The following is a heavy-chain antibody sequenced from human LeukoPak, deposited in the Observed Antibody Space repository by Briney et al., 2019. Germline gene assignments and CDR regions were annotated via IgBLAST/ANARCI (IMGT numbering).Heavy chain of an antibody. J-gene: IGHJ4*02. CDR1: GFTFDDYA. CDR2: ISWNSGSI. V-gene: IGHV3-9*01. Sequence: GGSLRLSCAPSGFTFDDYAMHWVRQAPGKALEWVSGISWNSGSIGYADSVKGRFTISRDNAKNSLYLQMNSLRAEDTALYYCAILVSRYSGSYPNFDYWGQGTLVTVSS. CDR3: AILVSRYSGSYPNFDY. D-gene: IGHD1-26*01.